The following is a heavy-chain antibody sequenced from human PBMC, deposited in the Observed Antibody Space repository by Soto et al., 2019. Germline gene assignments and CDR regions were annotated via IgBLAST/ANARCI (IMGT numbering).Heavy chain of an antibody. V-gene: IGHV5-51*01. CDR1: GYSFTSYW. D-gene: IGHD2-21*02. CDR2: IYPGDSDT. CDR3: ARHVAYCGGDCSLFDY. Sequence: GESLKISCKGSGYSFTSYWIGWVRQMPGKGLEWMGIIYPGDSDTRYSPSFQGQVTISADKSISTAYLQWSSLKASATAMYYCARHVAYCGGDCSLFDYWGQGTLVTVSS. J-gene: IGHJ4*02.